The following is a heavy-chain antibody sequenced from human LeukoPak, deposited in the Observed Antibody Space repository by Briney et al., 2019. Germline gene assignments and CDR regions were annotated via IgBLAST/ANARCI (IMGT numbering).Heavy chain of an antibody. CDR3: AKASSGWAPFDY. J-gene: IGHJ4*02. D-gene: IGHD6-19*01. CDR1: GFNFSNYG. Sequence: GGSLRLSCAASGFNFSNYGMHWVRQAPGKGLEWVSAISGSGGSTYYADSVKGRFAISRDNSKNTLYLQMNSLRAEDTAVYYCAKASSGWAPFDYWGQGTLVTVSS. V-gene: IGHV3-23*01. CDR2: ISGSGGST.